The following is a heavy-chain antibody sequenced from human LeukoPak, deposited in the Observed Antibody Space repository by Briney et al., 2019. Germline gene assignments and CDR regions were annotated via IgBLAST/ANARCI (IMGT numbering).Heavy chain of an antibody. J-gene: IGHJ4*02. D-gene: IGHD4-23*01. CDR1: GFXVTSNF. Sequence: GGSLRLSCAASGFXVTSNFMSWVRQAPGKGLEWVSVIHSGGTTYYADSVKGRFTISRDISKNALYLQMNSLRGDDTAVYYCAGSAVTNLDSWGQGNLVTVSS. V-gene: IGHV3-66*01. CDR2: IHSGGTT. CDR3: AGSAVTNLDS.